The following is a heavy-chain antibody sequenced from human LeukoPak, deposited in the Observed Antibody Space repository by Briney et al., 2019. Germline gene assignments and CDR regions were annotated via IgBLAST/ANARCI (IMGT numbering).Heavy chain of an antibody. D-gene: IGHD2-2*01. CDR2: IYYSGST. V-gene: IGHV4-59*12. Sequence: SETLSRTCTVSGGSISSYYWSWIRQPPGKGLEWIGYIYYSGSTYYNPSLKSRVTISVDTSKNQFSLKLSSVTAADTAVYYCARDGPAAIGYWGQGTLVTVSS. J-gene: IGHJ4*02. CDR3: ARDGPAAIGY. CDR1: GGSISSYY.